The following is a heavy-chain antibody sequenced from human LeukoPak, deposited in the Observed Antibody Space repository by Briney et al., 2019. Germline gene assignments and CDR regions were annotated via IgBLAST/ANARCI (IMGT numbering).Heavy chain of an antibody. V-gene: IGHV1-2*02. CDR2: INPNSGGT. J-gene: IGHJ4*02. D-gene: IGHD3-16*01. Sequence: ASVRVSCKASGYTFTGYYMHWVRQAPGQGLEWMGWINPNSGGTNYAQKFQGRVTMTRDTSISTAYMELSRLRSDDTAVYYCATSRAFGGVTKDFDYWGQGTLVTVSS. CDR1: GYTFTGYY. CDR3: ATSRAFGGVTKDFDY.